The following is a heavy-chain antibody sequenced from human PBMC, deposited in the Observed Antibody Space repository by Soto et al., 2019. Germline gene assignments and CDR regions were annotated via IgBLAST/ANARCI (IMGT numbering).Heavy chain of an antibody. CDR2: INPCGGST. V-gene: IGHV1-46*04. Sequence: QVQLVQSGAEVKKPGASVKVSCKASGYTFTSYYMHWVRQAPGQGLEWMGIINPCGGSTSYAQKLQGGVTMNRDTSTSTVYMEVRSLGAEDKAVYFCARNRRDCSSASLRGCGMAVWGQGTTVTVSS. CDR1: GYTFTSYY. J-gene: IGHJ6*02. CDR3: ARNRRDCSSASLRGCGMAV. D-gene: IGHD2-2*01.